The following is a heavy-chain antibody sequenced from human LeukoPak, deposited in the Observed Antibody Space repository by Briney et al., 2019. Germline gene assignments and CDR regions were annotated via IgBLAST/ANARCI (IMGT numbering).Heavy chain of an antibody. D-gene: IGHD6-19*01. CDR1: GGSISSYY. V-gene: IGHV4-59*08. J-gene: IGHJ4*02. Sequence: PSETLSLTCTVSGGSISSYYWSWIRQPPGKGLEWIGYIYYSGSTNYNPSLKSRVTISVDTSKNQFSLKLSSVTAADTAMYYCARSTSGIAVAGTFGYFDYWGQGTLVTVSS. CDR2: IYYSGST. CDR3: ARSTSGIAVAGTFGYFDY.